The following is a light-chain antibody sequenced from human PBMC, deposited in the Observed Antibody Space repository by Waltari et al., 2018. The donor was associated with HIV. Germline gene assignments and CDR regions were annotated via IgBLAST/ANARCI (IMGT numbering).Light chain of an antibody. CDR1: QSVSNNY. CDR2: GAS. CDR3: QQYGGSSFT. J-gene: IGKJ3*01. V-gene: IGKV3-20*01. Sequence: EIVLTQSPGTLSLSPGERATLSCRASQSVSNNYLAWYQQKTGQAPRLLIDGASSRATGIPDRFSGSGSGTDFTLTISRLEPEDFAVYYCQQYGGSSFTFGPGTKVDIK.